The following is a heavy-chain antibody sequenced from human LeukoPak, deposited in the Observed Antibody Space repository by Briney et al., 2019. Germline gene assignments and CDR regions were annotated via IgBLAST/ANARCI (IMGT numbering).Heavy chain of an antibody. V-gene: IGHV3-30*03. J-gene: IGHJ3*02. CDR2: ISHDGMNK. CDR3: ARVPPRIRGGTFDI. Sequence: GGSLRLPCAASGFTFSKYDMHWVRQAPGKGLEWVAVISHDGMNKKYVDSVKGRFSISRDNSKNTLYLQMNSLRTEDTAVYYCARVPPRIRGGTFDIWGQGTMVTVSS. CDR1: GFTFSKYD. D-gene: IGHD2-15*01.